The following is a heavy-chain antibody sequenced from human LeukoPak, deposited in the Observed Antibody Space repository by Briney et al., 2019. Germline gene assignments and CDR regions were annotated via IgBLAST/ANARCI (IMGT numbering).Heavy chain of an antibody. Sequence: GRSLRLPCAASGFTFDDYAMHWVRQAPGKGLEWVSGISWNSGSIGYADSVKGRFTISRDNAKNSLYLQMNSLRAEDTALYYCAKVPPYSSSWYTAFDIWGQGTMVTVSS. J-gene: IGHJ3*02. CDR2: ISWNSGSI. CDR3: AKVPPYSSSWYTAFDI. D-gene: IGHD6-13*01. V-gene: IGHV3-9*01. CDR1: GFTFDDYA.